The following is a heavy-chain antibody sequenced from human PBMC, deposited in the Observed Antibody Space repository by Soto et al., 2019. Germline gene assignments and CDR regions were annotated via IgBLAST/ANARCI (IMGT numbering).Heavy chain of an antibody. CDR1: GFTFSTYW. CDR2: INSDGSTT. Sequence: GGSLRLSCAASGFTFSTYWMHWVLQAPGKGLVWVSRINSDGSTTNYADSVKGRFTISRDNAENTLYLQMNSLRAEDTAVYYCARDAYSDMGVWGQGTTVTVS. CDR3: ARDAYSDMGV. J-gene: IGHJ6*02. V-gene: IGHV3-74*01.